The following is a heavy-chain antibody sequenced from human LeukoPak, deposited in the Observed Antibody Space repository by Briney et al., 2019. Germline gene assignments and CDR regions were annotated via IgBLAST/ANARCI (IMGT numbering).Heavy chain of an antibody. D-gene: IGHD6-13*01. V-gene: IGHV3-48*04. CDR3: ARDRTLVLVY. J-gene: IGHJ4*02. Sequence: PGGSLRLSCAASGFNLGTYSMNWVRQAPGKGLEWVSCISSSGSTMYYADSVKGRFTISRDNAKNPLYLQMNSLRAEDTAVYYCARDRTLVLVYWGQGTLVTVSS. CDR2: ISSSGSTM. CDR1: GFNLGTYS.